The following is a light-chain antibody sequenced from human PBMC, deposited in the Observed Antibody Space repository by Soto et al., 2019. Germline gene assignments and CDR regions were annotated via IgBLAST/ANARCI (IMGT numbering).Light chain of an antibody. CDR1: QSVSSSY. CDR3: QQYYTYPWT. Sequence: EIVLTQSPGTLSLSPGERATLSCRASQSVSSSYLAWYQQKPGQAPRLLIYGASSRATGIPDRFSGSGSGTEFTLTIGCLQSEDFATYYCQQYYTYPWTFGQGTQVDIK. CDR2: GAS. J-gene: IGKJ1*01. V-gene: IGKV3-20*01.